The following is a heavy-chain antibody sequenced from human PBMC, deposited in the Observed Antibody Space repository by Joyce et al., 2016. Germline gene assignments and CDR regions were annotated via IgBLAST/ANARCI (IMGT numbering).Heavy chain of an antibody. CDR2: INHGGGS. CDR1: GWSFSGYY. Sequence: QVQLQQWGAGLLKPSEPLSLTCAVYGWSFSGYYCNWIRQSPGKGLEWIGEINHGGGSNYNPSLKNRVTISRDTSKNQFSRKLTSVTAADTAVYYCARRGRYCDSLYFDYWGQGTLVTVSS. D-gene: IGHD3-9*01. V-gene: IGHV4-34*01. J-gene: IGHJ4*02. CDR3: ARRGRYCDSLYFDY.